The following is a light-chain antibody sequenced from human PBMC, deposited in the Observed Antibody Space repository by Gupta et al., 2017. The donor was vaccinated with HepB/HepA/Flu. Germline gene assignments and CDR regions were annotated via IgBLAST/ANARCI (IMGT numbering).Light chain of an antibody. CDR2: GAS. V-gene: IGKV3-20*01. Sequence: IVLTQSPGTLSLSPGERATLSCRASQSVSGSFLAWYQQKPGQAPRLLIYGASSRATGIPDRFSGSGSGTDFTLSISRLETEDCAVYYCQQYGNSSTFGQGTKLEIK. CDR3: QQYGNSST. J-gene: IGKJ2*01. CDR1: QSVSGSF.